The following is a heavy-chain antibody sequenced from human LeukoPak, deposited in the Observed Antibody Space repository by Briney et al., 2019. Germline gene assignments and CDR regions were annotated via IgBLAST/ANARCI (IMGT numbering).Heavy chain of an antibody. V-gene: IGHV4-39*01. D-gene: IGHD2-15*01. J-gene: IGHJ6*03. Sequence: PSETLSLTCSVSGDSIKRSATYWGWIRQSPGKGPEWVGSINYSGTNNYNPSLKNRVTVSADTSKNQFYLKLTSVTAADTAVYYCVVPSGAYKGEVFYYYMAVWGEGTTVVVAS. CDR1: GDSIKRSATY. CDR3: VVPSGAYKGEVFYYYMAV. CDR2: INYSGTN.